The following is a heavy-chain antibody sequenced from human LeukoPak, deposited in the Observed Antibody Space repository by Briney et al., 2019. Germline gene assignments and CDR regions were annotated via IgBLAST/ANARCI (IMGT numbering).Heavy chain of an antibody. J-gene: IGHJ5*02. CDR1: GFTFSSYA. CDR2: ISGSGGST. D-gene: IGHD5-18*01. V-gene: IGHV3-23*01. Sequence: GGSLRLSCAASGFTFSSYAMSWVRQAPGKGLEWVSAISGSGGSTYYADSVKGRFTIPRHNSKNTLYLQMNSLRAEDTAVYYCARTRGYSYGYEGNWFDPWGQGTLVTVSS. CDR3: ARTRGYSYGYEGNWFDP.